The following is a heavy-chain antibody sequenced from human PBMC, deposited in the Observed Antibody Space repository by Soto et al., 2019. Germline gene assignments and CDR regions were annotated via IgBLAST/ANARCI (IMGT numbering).Heavy chain of an antibody. CDR1: GGSISSYY. J-gene: IGHJ4*02. CDR3: ARGMDSSGCYYYFDY. CDR2: IYYSGST. Sequence: SETLSLTCTVSGGSISSYYWSWIRQPPGKGLEWIGYIYYSGSTNYNPSLKSRVTISVDTSKNQFSLKLSSVTAADTAVYYCARGMDSSGCYYYFDYWCQGTLVTVSS. V-gene: IGHV4-59*01. D-gene: IGHD6-19*01.